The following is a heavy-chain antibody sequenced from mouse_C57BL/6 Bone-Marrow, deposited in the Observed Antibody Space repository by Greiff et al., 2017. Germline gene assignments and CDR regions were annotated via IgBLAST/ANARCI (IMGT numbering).Heavy chain of an antibody. CDR1: GYTFTSYW. Sequence: QVQLQQSGAELVKPGASVKLSCKASGYTFTSYWMHWVKQRPGRGLEWIGRIDPNSGGTKYTEKFKSKATLTVDKPSSTAYMQLSRLTSEDSAVYYCARWDSNCPYWYFDVWGTGTTVTVSS. V-gene: IGHV1-72*01. CDR2: IDPNSGGT. D-gene: IGHD2-5*01. J-gene: IGHJ1*03. CDR3: ARWDSNCPYWYFDV.